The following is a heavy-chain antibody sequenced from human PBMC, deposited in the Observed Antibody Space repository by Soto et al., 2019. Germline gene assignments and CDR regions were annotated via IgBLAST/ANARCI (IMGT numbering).Heavy chain of an antibody. CDR2: ISGYNGNT. J-gene: IGHJ6*02. CDR3: ARESLSLTWYPYYYGMDL. CDR1: GYTFTNYG. V-gene: IGHV1-18*01. Sequence: ASVKVSCKASGYTFTNYGISWVRQAPGQGLEWMGWISGYNGNTKYAQKLQGRVTMTTDTSTSTAYMELRSLRSDDTAVYYCARESLSLTWYPYYYGMDLWGQGTTLTVSS. D-gene: IGHD6-13*01.